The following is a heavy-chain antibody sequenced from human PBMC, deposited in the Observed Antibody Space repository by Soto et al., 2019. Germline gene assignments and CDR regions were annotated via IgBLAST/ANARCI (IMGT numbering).Heavy chain of an antibody. J-gene: IGHJ5*02. V-gene: IGHV1-8*01. CDR1: GYTFTSHD. Sequence: QVQLVQSGAEVKKPGASVKVSCKASGYTFTSHDINWMRQATGQGLEWMGWMNPNTGHTNYAQKFQGRVTMTRDTSTSTAYMELPNLRSEDTAIYYCASDMSTTWGQGTLVTVSS. CDR3: ASDMSTT. D-gene: IGHD2-2*01. CDR2: MNPNTGHT.